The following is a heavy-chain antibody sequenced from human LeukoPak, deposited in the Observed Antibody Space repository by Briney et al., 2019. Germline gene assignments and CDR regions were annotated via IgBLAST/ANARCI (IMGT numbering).Heavy chain of an antibody. CDR2: IIPIFGTA. J-gene: IGHJ6*02. V-gene: IGHV1-69*13. Sequence: GASVKASSKASGGTFSSYAISWVRQAPGQGLEWMGGIIPIFGTANYAQRFQGRVTITADESTSTAYMELSSLRSEDTAVYYCARGNYYGSGPPYYYYGMDVWGQGTTVTVSS. D-gene: IGHD3-10*01. CDR3: ARGNYYGSGPPYYYYGMDV. CDR1: GGTFSSYA.